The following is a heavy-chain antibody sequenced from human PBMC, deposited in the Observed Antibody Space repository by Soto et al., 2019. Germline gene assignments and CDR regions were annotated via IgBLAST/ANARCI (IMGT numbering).Heavy chain of an antibody. V-gene: IGHV3-30*03. D-gene: IGHD3-10*01. J-gene: IGHJ4*02. CDR2: ISYDGSIE. CDR3: GRDWVWFGAHPIDN. Sequence: QVQLVESGGGVVQPGRSLRLPCAASGFTFSNYGMHWVRQAPGKGLDWVAVISYDGSIEYYSESVKGRFTMSRDNSENTVYLQMNSPRTEDTAVYFCGRDWVWFGAHPIDNWGQGTLVTVSS. CDR1: GFTFSNYG.